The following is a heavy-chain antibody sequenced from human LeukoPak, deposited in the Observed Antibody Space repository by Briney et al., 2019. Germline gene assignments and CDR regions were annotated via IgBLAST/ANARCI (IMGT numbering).Heavy chain of an antibody. J-gene: IGHJ5*02. V-gene: IGHV1-69*05. D-gene: IGHD3-22*01. Sequence: SVKVSCKASGGTFSSYAISWVRQAPGQGLEWMGVIIPIFGTANYAQKFQGRVTITTDESTSTAYMELSSLRSEDTAVYYCARGGIDYDSSGYLFDPWGQGTLVTVSS. CDR3: ARGGIDYDSSGYLFDP. CDR1: GGTFSSYA. CDR2: IIPIFGTA.